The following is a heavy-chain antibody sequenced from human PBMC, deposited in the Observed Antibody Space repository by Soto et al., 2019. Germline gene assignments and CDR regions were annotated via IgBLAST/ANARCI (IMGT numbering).Heavy chain of an antibody. CDR3: ASWSAYYDFWSGSPNGMDF. D-gene: IGHD3-3*01. CDR1: GYTFTSYY. Sequence: ASVKVSCKASGYTFTSYYMHWVRQAPGQGLEWMGIINPSGGSTSYAQKFQGRVTMTRDTSTSTVYMELSSLRSEDTAVYYCASWSAYYDFWSGSPNGMDFWGQGTTVTVSS. CDR2: INPSGGST. J-gene: IGHJ6*02. V-gene: IGHV1-46*01.